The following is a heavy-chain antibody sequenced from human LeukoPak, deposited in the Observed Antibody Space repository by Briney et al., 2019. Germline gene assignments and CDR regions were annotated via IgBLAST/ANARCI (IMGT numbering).Heavy chain of an antibody. CDR2: IKQDGSEK. CDR3: ARDRYYVSGSCSSFDY. J-gene: IGHJ4*02. D-gene: IGHD3-10*01. V-gene: IGHV3-7*05. Sequence: GGSLRLSCAASGFTFSIYWMSWVRQAPGKGLEWVANIKQDGSEKKYVDSVKGRFTISRDNAKNSLSLQMNSLRAEDTAVYYCARDRYYVSGSCSSFDYRGQGALVTVSS. CDR1: GFTFSIYW.